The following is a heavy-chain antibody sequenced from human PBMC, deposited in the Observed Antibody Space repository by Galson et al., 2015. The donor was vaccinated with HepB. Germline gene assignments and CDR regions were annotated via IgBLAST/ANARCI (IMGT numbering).Heavy chain of an antibody. Sequence: SLRLSCAASGFTFSSYGMHWVRQAPGKGLEWVAVIWYDGSNKYYADSVKGRFTISRDNSKNTLYLQMNSLRAEDTAVYYCARGGCGSGYYYYGMDVWGQGTTVTVSS. V-gene: IGHV3-33*01. CDR2: IWYDGSNK. CDR1: GFTFSSYG. D-gene: IGHD3-10*01. CDR3: ARGGCGSGYYYYGMDV. J-gene: IGHJ6*02.